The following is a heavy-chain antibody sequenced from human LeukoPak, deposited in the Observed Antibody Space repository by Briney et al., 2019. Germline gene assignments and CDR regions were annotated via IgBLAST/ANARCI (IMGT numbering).Heavy chain of an antibody. Sequence: SETLSLTCTVSGGSISSDSYYWAWIRQPPGKGLEWIASIYYSGSTYYNPSLKSRVTISVDTSRNQFSLKLSSVTAADTAVYYCARVESQWLVLDYWGQGTLVTVSS. D-gene: IGHD6-19*01. CDR1: GGSISSDSYY. CDR3: ARVESQWLVLDY. J-gene: IGHJ4*02. CDR2: IYYSGST. V-gene: IGHV4-39*01.